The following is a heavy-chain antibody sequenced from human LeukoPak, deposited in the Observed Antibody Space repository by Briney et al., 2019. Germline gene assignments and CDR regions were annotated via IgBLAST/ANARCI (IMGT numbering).Heavy chain of an antibody. V-gene: IGHV4-39*01. CDR1: GGSITNNNYY. Sequence: VKPSETLSLTCTVSGGSITNNNYYWDWIRQPPGKGLEWIGDLYYSGSTHYNPSLKSRVTISVDTSKNQFSLKLNSVTAADTAVYYCARHTRPGYRGYENAFDIWGQGTMVTVSS. CDR3: ARHTRPGYRGYENAFDI. D-gene: IGHD5-12*01. CDR2: LYYSGST. J-gene: IGHJ3*02.